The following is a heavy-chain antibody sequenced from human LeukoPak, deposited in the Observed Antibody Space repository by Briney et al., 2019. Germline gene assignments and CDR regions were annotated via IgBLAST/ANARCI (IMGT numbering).Heavy chain of an antibody. J-gene: IGHJ3*02. CDR1: GFTFSSCS. CDR2: ISNRAM. V-gene: IGHV3-48*02. Sequence: GESLRLSCAVSGFTFSSCSLNWVRLAPAAGLECVSYISNRAMYYADSVRGRFTISRDSAKNSLYLQMNSLRDEDTAVYYCARDSSYAFDIWGQGTLVTVSS. CDR3: ARDSSYAFDI. D-gene: IGHD6-6*01.